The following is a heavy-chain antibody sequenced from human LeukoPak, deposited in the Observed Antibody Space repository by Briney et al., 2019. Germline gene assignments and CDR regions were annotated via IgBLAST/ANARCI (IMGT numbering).Heavy chain of an antibody. D-gene: IGHD3-10*01. CDR1: GGSFSGYY. V-gene: IGHV4-34*01. J-gene: IGHJ4*02. CDR3: ARGAASYYYGSGPFGY. Sequence: PSETLSLTCAVYGGSFSGYYWSWIRQPPGKGLEWIGEINHSGSTNYNPSLKSRVTISVDTSKNQFSLKLSSVTAADTAVYYCARGAASYYYGSGPFGYWGQGTLVTVSS. CDR2: INHSGST.